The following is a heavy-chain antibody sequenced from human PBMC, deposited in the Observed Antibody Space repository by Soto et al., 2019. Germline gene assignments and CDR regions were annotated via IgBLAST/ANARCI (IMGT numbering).Heavy chain of an antibody. CDR2: INAGNGNT. Sequence: QVQLVQSGAEVKKPGASVKVSCKASGYTFTSNAMHWVRQAPGQRLEWMGWINAGNGNTKYSQKFQGRVTITRETSASTAYMELSSLRSEDTSVYYCATEIATVSWAFDSWGQGTLVTVSS. CDR1: GYTFTSNA. CDR3: ATEIATVSWAFDS. D-gene: IGHD2-21*01. J-gene: IGHJ4*02. V-gene: IGHV1-3*01.